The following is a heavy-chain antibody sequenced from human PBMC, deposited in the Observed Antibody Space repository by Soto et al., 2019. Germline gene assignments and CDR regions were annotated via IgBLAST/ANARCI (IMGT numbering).Heavy chain of an antibody. CDR3: AREKDYGDYGYYYYGMDV. CDR1: GFTFSSYD. J-gene: IGHJ6*02. Sequence: GGSLRLSCAASGFTFSSYDMHWVRQATGKGLEWVSAIGTAGDTCYPGSVRGRFTISRENAKNSLYLQMNSLRAEDTAVYYCAREKDYGDYGYYYYGMDVWGQGTTVTVSS. D-gene: IGHD4-17*01. CDR2: IGTAGDT. V-gene: IGHV3-13*01.